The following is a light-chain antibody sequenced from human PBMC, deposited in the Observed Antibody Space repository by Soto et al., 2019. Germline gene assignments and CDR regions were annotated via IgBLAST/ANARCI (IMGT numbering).Light chain of an antibody. CDR3: QYYGSSPGT. V-gene: IGKV3-20*01. CDR2: DAS. J-gene: IGKJ4*01. Sequence: EIVLTQSPGTLSLSPGERATLSCRASQSVSSSYLAWYQQRPGQAPRLLIYDASSRATGIPDRFSGSGSGTDFTLPITRLETEDFAVYFCQYYGSSPGTFGGGTKVDIK. CDR1: QSVSSSY.